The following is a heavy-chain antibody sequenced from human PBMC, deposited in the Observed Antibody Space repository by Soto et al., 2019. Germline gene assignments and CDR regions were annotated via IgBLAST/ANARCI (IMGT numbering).Heavy chain of an antibody. J-gene: IGHJ6*02. D-gene: IGHD3-10*01. V-gene: IGHV4-30-4*01. CDR1: GGSINSGDYY. Sequence: PSETLSLTCTVSGGSINSGDYYWTWVRQPPWKGLEWIGNIFHSGSTYYTPSLQSRVTISLDTSKNHFSLKLSSVTPADTAVYYCARDRYYGSGTYYNFYSGMDVWGQGTTVTVSS. CDR2: IFHSGST. CDR3: ARDRYYGSGTYYNFYSGMDV.